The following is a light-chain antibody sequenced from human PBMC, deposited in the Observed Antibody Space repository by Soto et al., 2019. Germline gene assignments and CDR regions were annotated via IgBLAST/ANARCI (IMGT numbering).Light chain of an antibody. CDR3: CSSASESTYV. J-gene: IGLJ1*01. V-gene: IGLV2-14*01. Sequence: QSVLTQPASVSGSPGQSITISCTGTSSDVGGYNYVCWYKQHPGKAPQLMIYEVTNRPSGVSDRFSGSKSGNTASLTISGLQAEDEADYYCCSSASESTYVFGTGTKVTVL. CDR2: EVT. CDR1: SSDVGGYNY.